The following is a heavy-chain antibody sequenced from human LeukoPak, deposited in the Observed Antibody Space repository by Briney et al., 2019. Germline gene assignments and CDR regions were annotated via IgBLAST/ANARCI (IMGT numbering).Heavy chain of an antibody. CDR1: GFTFSGYG. CDR2: IWYDGSNK. Sequence: GRSLRLSCAAPGFTFSGYGMHWVRQAPGKGLEWVAVIWYDGSNKYYADSVKGRFTISRDNSKNTLYLQMNSLRAEDTAVYYCARDGGVVVAASPDYWGQGTLVTVSS. V-gene: IGHV3-33*01. CDR3: ARDGGVVVAASPDY. D-gene: IGHD2-15*01. J-gene: IGHJ4*02.